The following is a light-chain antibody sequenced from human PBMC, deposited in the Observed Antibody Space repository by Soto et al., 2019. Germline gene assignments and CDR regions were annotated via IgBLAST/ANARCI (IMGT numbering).Light chain of an antibody. CDR1: LTFSIGS. V-gene: IGKV3-20*01. CDR2: AAF. J-gene: IGKJ3*01. Sequence: VGVTQSPDTGCLSAGERATLFCMVSLTFSIGSLAWYQQKPGQAPRLLIYAAFTRHTGISDRFNGSGSGTDFVLTINRLEPEDSAVYFCQQYDGPPLTFGPGTKVDI. CDR3: QQYDGPPLT.